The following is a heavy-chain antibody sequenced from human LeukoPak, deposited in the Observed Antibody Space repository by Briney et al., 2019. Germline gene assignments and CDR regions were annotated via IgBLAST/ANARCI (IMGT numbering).Heavy chain of an antibody. D-gene: IGHD6-13*01. V-gene: IGHV4-4*07. CDR3: ARQIAAAGIFDY. J-gene: IGHJ4*02. CDR1: GGSISSYY. Sequence: SETLSLTCTVSGGSISSYYWSWLRQPAGKGLEWIGRIYTSGSTNYNPSLKSRVTMSVDTSKNQFSLKLSSVTAADTAVYYCARQIAAAGIFDYWGQGTLVTVSS. CDR2: IYTSGST.